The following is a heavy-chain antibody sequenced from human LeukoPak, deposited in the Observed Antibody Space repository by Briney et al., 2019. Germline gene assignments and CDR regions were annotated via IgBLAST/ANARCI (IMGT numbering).Heavy chain of an antibody. J-gene: IGHJ1*01. CDR2: ISYDGSNK. CDR1: GFTFSSYA. D-gene: IGHD2-2*01. CDR3: AKTPGYCSSTSCPEYFQH. Sequence: PGGSLRLSCAASGFTFSSYAMHWVRQAPGKGLEWVAVISYDGSNKYYADSVKGRFTISRDNSKNTLYLQMNSLRAEDTAVYYCAKTPGYCSSTSCPEYFQHWGQGTLVTVSS. V-gene: IGHV3-30-3*01.